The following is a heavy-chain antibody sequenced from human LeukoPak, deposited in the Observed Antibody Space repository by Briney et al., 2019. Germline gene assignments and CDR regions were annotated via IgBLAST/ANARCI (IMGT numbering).Heavy chain of an antibody. J-gene: IGHJ4*02. D-gene: IGHD3-22*01. Sequence: GASVTVSFKASGYTFTIYGISWVRQPPGQGLEWMGWISAYNGNTNYAQKLQGRVTMTTDTSTSTAYMELRSLRSDDTAVYYCARDRLYCYDSRSPFDYWGQGTLVTVSS. CDR3: ARDRLYCYDSRSPFDY. V-gene: IGHV1-18*01. CDR2: ISAYNGNT. CDR1: GYTFTIYG.